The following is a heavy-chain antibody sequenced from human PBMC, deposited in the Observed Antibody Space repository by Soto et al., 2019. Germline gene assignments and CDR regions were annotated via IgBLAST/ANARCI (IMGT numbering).Heavy chain of an antibody. CDR1: GCSINSYY. CDR3: ARSRPMTSFVY. V-gene: IGHV4-59*01. Sequence: QVQLQESGPGLVKPSETLSLTCSVSGCSINSYYWSWIRQPPGKGLEWIGYIYYSGGTNYNPSLKSRVTISVDTSKNQFSLKLSSVTAADTAVYYCARSRPMTSFVYWGQGALVTVSS. CDR2: IYYSGGT. D-gene: IGHD2-21*02. J-gene: IGHJ4*02.